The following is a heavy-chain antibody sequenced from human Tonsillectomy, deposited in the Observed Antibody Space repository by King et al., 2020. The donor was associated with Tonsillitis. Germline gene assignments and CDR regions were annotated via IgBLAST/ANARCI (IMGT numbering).Heavy chain of an antibody. CDR2: IYSNDEK. D-gene: IGHD2-15*01. V-gene: IGHV2-5*01. J-gene: IGHJ4*02. Sequence: TLKESGPTLVKPTQTLTLTCTFSGFSLTIREVGVGWIRQPPGKALEWLAVIYSNDEKRYNPSLKRRLTITKDTSKNQVVLTLTNMDPVDTATYYCAHSEGPIDFDYWGQGSLVTVSS. CDR1: GFSLTIREVG. CDR3: AHSEGPIDFDY.